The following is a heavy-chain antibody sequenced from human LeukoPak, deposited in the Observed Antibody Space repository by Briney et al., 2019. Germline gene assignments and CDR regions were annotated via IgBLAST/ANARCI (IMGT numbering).Heavy chain of an antibody. Sequence: GGSLRLSCAVSGFPFSIYEMNWVRQAPGKGLGWVSYISSSGSTIYYADSVKGHFPISRHHAKTSLYLQMNSLTAEDTAVYYCARGPRLVDGYILPFDYCGQRTLGTVSS. CDR2: ISSSGSTI. J-gene: IGHJ4*02. V-gene: IGHV3-48*03. CDR1: GFPFSIYE. CDR3: ARGPRLVDGYILPFDY. D-gene: IGHD5-24*01.